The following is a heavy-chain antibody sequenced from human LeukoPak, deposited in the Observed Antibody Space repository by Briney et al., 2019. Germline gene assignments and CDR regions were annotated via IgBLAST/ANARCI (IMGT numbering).Heavy chain of an antibody. Sequence: PSETLSLTCTVSGGSISSSSYYWGWIRQPPGQGLEWIGSIYYSGNTYYNASLKSQVSISIDTSKNQFSLRLTSVTAADTAVYYCARQTGSGLFILPGGQGTLVTVSS. CDR3: ARQTGSGLFILP. D-gene: IGHD3/OR15-3a*01. J-gene: IGHJ4*02. CDR2: IYYSGNT. V-gene: IGHV4-39*01. CDR1: GGSISSSSYY.